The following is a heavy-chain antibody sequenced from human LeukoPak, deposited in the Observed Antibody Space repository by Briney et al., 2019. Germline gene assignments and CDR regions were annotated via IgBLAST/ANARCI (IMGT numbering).Heavy chain of an antibody. J-gene: IGHJ4*02. CDR3: AKGRLQEGTVFRGVITPVDY. CDR2: ISGSGDGT. CDR1: GFTFSNFA. D-gene: IGHD3-10*01. Sequence: PGGSLRLSCATSGFTFSNFAMNRVRRAPGKGLEWVSTISGSGDGTYYADSVKGRFTISRDNSKNTLFLQMSSLSADDTALYYCAKGRLQEGTVFRGVITPVDYWGQGTLVTVTS. V-gene: IGHV3-23*01.